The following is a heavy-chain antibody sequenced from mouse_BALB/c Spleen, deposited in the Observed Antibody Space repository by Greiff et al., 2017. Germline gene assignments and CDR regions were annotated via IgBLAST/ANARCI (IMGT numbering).Heavy chain of an antibody. V-gene: IGHV1-9*01. D-gene: IGHD1-2*01. CDR2: ILPGSGST. Sequence: QVQLQQSGAELMKPGASVKISCKATGYTFSSYWIEWVKQRPGHGLEWIGEILPGSGSTNYNEKFKGKATFTADTSSNTAYIQLSSLTSEDSAVYDCARWRYYGYDAMDYWGQGTSVTVSS. J-gene: IGHJ4*01. CDR3: ARWRYYGYDAMDY. CDR1: GYTFSSYW.